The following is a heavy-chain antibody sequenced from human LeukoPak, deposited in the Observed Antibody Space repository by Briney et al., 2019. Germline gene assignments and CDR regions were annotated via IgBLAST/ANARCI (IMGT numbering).Heavy chain of an antibody. V-gene: IGHV4-4*07. D-gene: IGHD5-18*01. J-gene: IGHJ6*03. CDR1: GGSISSYY. CDR2: IYTSGST. Sequence: SETLSLTCTVSGGSISSYYWSWIRQPAGKGLEWIGRIYTSGSTNYNPSLKSRVTMSVDTSKNQFSLKLNSVTAADTAVYYCARQQTRGYSYGVPMDVWGKGTTVTVSS. CDR3: ARQQTRGYSYGVPMDV.